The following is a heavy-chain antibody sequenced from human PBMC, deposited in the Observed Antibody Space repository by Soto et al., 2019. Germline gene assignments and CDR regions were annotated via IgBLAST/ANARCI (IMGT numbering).Heavy chain of an antibody. CDR2: ISAYNGNT. V-gene: IGHV1-18*04. J-gene: IGHJ4*02. CDR3: ARDAAGATEFDY. CDR1: GYTFTSYG. Sequence: ASVTVSCRASGYTFTSYGISWGRQAPGQGLEWMGWISAYNGNTNYAQKLQGRVTMTTDTSTSTAYMELRSLRSDDTAVYYCARDAAGATEFDYWGQGTLVTVSS. D-gene: IGHD1-26*01.